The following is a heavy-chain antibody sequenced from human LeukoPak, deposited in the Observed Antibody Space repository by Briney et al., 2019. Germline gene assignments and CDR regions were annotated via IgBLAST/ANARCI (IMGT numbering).Heavy chain of an antibody. CDR1: GFTFSNAW. D-gene: IGHD5-12*01. CDR2: IKSKTDGGTT. CDR3: TTDSWPGYYFDY. Sequence: GGSLRLSRAASGFTFSNAWMSWVRQAPGKGLEWVGRIKSKTDGGTTDYAAPVKGRFTISRDDSKNTLYLQMNSLKTEDTAVYYCTTDSWPGYYFDYWGQGTLVTVSS. V-gene: IGHV3-15*01. J-gene: IGHJ4*02.